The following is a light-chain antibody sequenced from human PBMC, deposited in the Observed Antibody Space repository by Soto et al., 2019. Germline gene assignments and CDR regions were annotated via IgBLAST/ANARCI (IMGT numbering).Light chain of an antibody. CDR1: QSVSSSY. J-gene: IGKJ5*01. Sequence: EIVLTQSPGTLSLSPGERATLSCRASQSVSSSYLAWYQQKPGQAPRLLIYGASSRATGIPDRFSGSGSGTDFTLTISRLEPEDFAVYYCRQYGSSPPITCGQGTRLEIK. CDR2: GAS. CDR3: RQYGSSPPIT. V-gene: IGKV3-20*01.